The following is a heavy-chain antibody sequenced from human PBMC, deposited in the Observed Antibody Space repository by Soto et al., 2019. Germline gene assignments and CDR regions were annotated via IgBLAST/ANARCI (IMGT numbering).Heavy chain of an antibody. CDR3: ARGNWYFDL. V-gene: IGHV3-33*01. CDR2: IWYDGSNK. D-gene: IGHD3-10*01. Sequence: QVQLVESGGGVVQPGRSLRLSCAASGFTFSSYGMHWVRQAPGKGLEWVAVIWYDGSNKYYADSVKGRFTISRDNSKNTLYLQMNSLRAEDTAVYYCARGNWYFDLWGRGTLVTVSS. CDR1: GFTFSSYG. J-gene: IGHJ2*01.